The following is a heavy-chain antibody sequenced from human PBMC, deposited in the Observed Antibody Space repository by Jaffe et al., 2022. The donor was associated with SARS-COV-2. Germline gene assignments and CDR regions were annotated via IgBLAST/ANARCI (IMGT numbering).Heavy chain of an antibody. V-gene: IGHV7-4-1*02. CDR1: GYTFTSYA. D-gene: IGHD6-19*01. Sequence: QVQLVQSGSELKKPGASVKVSCKASGYTFTSYAVNWVRQAPGQGLEWMGWINTNTGNPTYAQGFTGRFVFSLDTSVSTAYLQISSLKAEDTAVYYCARAGSGWYTGPLSYFSFYMDVWGKGTTVTVSS. CDR2: INTNTGNP. CDR3: ARAGSGWYTGPLSYFSFYMDV. J-gene: IGHJ6*03.